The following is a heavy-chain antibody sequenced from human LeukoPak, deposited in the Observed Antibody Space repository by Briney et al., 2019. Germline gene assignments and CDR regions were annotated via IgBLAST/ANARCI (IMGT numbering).Heavy chain of an antibody. D-gene: IGHD4-23*01. CDR2: INTDGSVT. Sequence: GGSLRLSCAASGFALSDFWMHWVRQGPGKGPEWVSHINTDGSVTTYADSVRGRFTISSDYAKNTLYLLMSGLRVEDTAVYYCARVYGGPFDLWGRGALVTVSS. CDR1: GFALSDFW. V-gene: IGHV3-74*01. CDR3: ARVYGGPFDL. J-gene: IGHJ2*01.